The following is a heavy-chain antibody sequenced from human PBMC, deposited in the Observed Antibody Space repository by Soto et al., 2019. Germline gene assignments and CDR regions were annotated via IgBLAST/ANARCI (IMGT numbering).Heavy chain of an antibody. V-gene: IGHV4-61*05. Sequence: PSETLSLTCTVSGGSISSINDFWSWIRQPPGKGLEWIGYIYYSGSTNYNPSLKSRVTVSVDTSKNQFSLKLSSVTAADTAVYYCARHPSNFWFDPWGQGTLVTVSS. CDR1: GGSISSINDF. J-gene: IGHJ5*02. CDR3: ARHPSNFWFDP. CDR2: IYYSGST. D-gene: IGHD4-4*01.